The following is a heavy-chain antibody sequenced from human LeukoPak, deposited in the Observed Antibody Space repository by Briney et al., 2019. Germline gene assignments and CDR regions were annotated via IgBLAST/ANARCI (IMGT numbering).Heavy chain of an antibody. J-gene: IGHJ6*03. CDR2: IYYSGST. D-gene: IGHD3-3*01. CDR1: GGSISSYY. V-gene: IGHV4-59*01. CDR3: ARLRITIFGVVKGGSYMDV. Sequence: PSETLSLTCTVSGGSISSYYWSWIRQPPGKGLEWIGYIYYSGSTNYNPSLKSRVTISVDTSKNQFSLKLSSVTAADTAVYYCARLRITIFGVVKGGSYMDVWGKGTTVTVSS.